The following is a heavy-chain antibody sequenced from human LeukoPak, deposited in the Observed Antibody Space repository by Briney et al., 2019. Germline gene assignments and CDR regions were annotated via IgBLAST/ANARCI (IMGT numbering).Heavy chain of an antibody. CDR3: ARSLVTLDY. CDR2: ISGSGNTI. CDR1: GFTFNDYA. Sequence: GGSLRLSCAASGFTFNDYAMNWVRQAPGKGLEWVSFISGSGNTIYYADSVKGRLTISRDTSKDTLYLQMNSLRAEDTALYYCARSLVTLDYWGQGTLVTVSS. J-gene: IGHJ4*02. D-gene: IGHD4-23*01. V-gene: IGHV3-23*01.